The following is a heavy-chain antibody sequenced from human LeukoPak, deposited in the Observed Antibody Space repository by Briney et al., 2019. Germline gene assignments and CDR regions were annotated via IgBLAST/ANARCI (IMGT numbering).Heavy chain of an antibody. CDR1: GFPFSNYA. D-gene: IGHD3-22*01. CDR3: AKGLGTSGYHDY. J-gene: IGHJ4*02. CDR2: ISDSGDRT. Sequence: GGSLRLSRAASGFPFSNYAMTWVRQAPGKGLERVSGISDSGDRTYYADSVKGRFTISRDNSKNMLYLQMNSLRVEDTALYYCAKGLGTSGYHDYWGQGTLVTVSS. V-gene: IGHV3-23*01.